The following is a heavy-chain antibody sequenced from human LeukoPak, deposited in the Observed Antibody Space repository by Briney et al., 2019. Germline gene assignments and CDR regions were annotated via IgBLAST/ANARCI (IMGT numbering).Heavy chain of an antibody. Sequence: ASVKVSCKASGYTFTSHGLSWARQAPGQGLEWMGWISIYSGNTNYAQKFQDRISMTTNTSTNTAYMELRSLKSDDTAVYYCARDPGGTWGFDYWGQGALVTVSS. J-gene: IGHJ4*02. CDR1: GYTFTSHG. V-gene: IGHV1-18*01. CDR3: ARDPGGTWGFDY. D-gene: IGHD7-27*01. CDR2: ISIYSGNT.